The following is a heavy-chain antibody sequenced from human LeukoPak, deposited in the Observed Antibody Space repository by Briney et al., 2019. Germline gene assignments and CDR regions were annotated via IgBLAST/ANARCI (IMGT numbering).Heavy chain of an antibody. J-gene: IGHJ4*02. V-gene: IGHV4-59*12. Sequence: SETLSLTCTVSGGSITSYSWSWIRQPPGKGLEWIGYIYYSGSSNYNPSLKSRVTISVDTSKNQFSLKLSSVTAADTAVYYCARRSRRGYTFDYWGQGTLVTVSS. CDR3: ARRSRRGYTFDY. CDR2: IYYSGSS. CDR1: GGSITSYS. D-gene: IGHD6-25*01.